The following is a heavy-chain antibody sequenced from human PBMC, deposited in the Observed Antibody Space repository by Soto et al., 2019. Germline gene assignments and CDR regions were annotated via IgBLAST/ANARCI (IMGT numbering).Heavy chain of an antibody. Sequence: PGGSLRLSCAASGFTFSSYAMHWVRQAPGKGLEGVAVISYDGSNKYYADSVKGRFTISRDNSKNTLYLQMNSLRAEDTAVYYCARAVVGDYSPAFSDYYYYGMDVWGQGTTVTVSS. CDR3: ARAVVGDYSPAFSDYYYYGMDV. CDR2: ISYDGSNK. D-gene: IGHD3-22*01. J-gene: IGHJ6*02. CDR1: GFTFSSYA. V-gene: IGHV3-30-3*01.